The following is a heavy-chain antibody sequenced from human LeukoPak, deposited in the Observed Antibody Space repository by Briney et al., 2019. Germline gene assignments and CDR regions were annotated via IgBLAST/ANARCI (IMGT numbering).Heavy chain of an antibody. J-gene: IGHJ4*02. CDR1: GYSFTSYW. CDR2: IDPSDSYT. Sequence: GESLKISCKASGYSFTSYWISWVRQMPGKGLEWMGRIDPSDSYTIYSPSFQGHVTISTDTSISTAYLQWSSLKASDTAMYYCARRFSSSWYDYFDYWGQGAPVTVSS. D-gene: IGHD6-13*01. V-gene: IGHV5-10-1*01. CDR3: ARRFSSSWYDYFDY.